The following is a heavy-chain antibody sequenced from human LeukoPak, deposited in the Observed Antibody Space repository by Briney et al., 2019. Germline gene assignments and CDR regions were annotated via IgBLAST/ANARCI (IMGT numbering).Heavy chain of an antibody. CDR1: GFTFSDYY. CDR2: ISSSGSTI. Sequence: GGSLRLSCAASGFTFSDYYMSWIRQAPGKGLEWVSYISSSGSTIYYADSVKGRFTISRDNAKNSLYLQMNSLRAEDTAVYYCARGGVDCSSTSCPPDYWGQGTLVTVSS. D-gene: IGHD2-2*01. CDR3: ARGGVDCSSTSCPPDY. J-gene: IGHJ4*02. V-gene: IGHV3-11*01.